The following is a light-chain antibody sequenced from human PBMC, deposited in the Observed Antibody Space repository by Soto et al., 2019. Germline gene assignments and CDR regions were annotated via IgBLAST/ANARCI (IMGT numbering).Light chain of an antibody. Sequence: EIVLTQSPATLSLSPGERAPLSCRANQSVSSYLAWYQQKPGQAPRLLIYDASNRATGIPARFSGSGSGTDFTLTISSLEPEDFAVYYCQQRSNWPITFGQGTRLEIK. CDR1: QSVSSY. CDR3: QQRSNWPIT. V-gene: IGKV3-11*01. CDR2: DAS. J-gene: IGKJ5*01.